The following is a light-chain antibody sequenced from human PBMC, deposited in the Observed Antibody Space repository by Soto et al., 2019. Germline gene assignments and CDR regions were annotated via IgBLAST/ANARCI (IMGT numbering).Light chain of an antibody. CDR3: HHYGYGADT. Sequence: EVVLTQSPGTLSLSPGERATLSCRASETVGSNYLAWYQQPPGQAPRLIIFDASTRATGIPDRFSGSGSGTEFSLTISRLKPEDSAVYFCHHYGYGADTFGQGTKLEI. V-gene: IGKV3-20*01. CDR2: DAS. CDR1: ETVGSNY. J-gene: IGKJ2*01.